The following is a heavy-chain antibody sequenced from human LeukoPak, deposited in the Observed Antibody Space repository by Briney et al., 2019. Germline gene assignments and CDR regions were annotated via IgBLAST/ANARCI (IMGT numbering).Heavy chain of an antibody. J-gene: IGHJ5*02. CDR1: GYSLSDGYF. D-gene: IGHD3-10*01. Sequence: PSETLSLTCTVSGYSLSDGYFWAWIRQTPGKGLEWIGSIYHSGRVYYNPSLNSRVTISVDTSKNQLSLKLSSVTAADTAVYYCARESNYHGSGTGWFDPWGQGTLVTVSS. V-gene: IGHV4-38-2*02. CDR3: ARESNYHGSGTGWFDP. CDR2: IYHSGRV.